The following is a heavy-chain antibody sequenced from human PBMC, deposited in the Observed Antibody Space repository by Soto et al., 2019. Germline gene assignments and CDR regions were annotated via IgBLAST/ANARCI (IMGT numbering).Heavy chain of an antibody. V-gene: IGHV3-21*01. CDR2: ISSSSSYI. CDR3: ARDNATGLYDFWSGYYTFDY. J-gene: IGHJ4*02. Sequence: AGGSLRLSCAASGFTFSSYSMNWVRQAPGKGLEWVSSISSSSSYIYYADSVKGRFTISRDNAKNSLYLQMNSLRAEDTAVYYCARDNATGLYDFWSGYYTFDYWGQGTLVTVSS. CDR1: GFTFSSYS. D-gene: IGHD3-3*01.